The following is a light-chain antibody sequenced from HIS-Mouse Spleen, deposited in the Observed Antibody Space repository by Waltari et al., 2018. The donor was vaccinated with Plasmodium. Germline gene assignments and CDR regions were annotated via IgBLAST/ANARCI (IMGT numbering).Light chain of an antibody. CDR2: EDS. Sequence: SYELTQPPSVSVSPGQTARITCSGDAVPKTSAYWYQQKSGQAPVLVIYEDSKRPSGIPARFSGSSSGTMATLTISGAQVEDEADYYCYSTDSSGNHRVFGGGTKLTVL. CDR3: YSTDSSGNHRV. J-gene: IGLJ3*02. V-gene: IGLV3-10*01. CDR1: AVPKTS.